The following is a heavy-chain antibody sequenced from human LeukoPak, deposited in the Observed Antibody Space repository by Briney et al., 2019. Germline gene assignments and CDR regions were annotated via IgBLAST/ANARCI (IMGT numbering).Heavy chain of an antibody. Sequence: SETLSLTCAVSGYSISSGDYWAWLRQPPGKGLEWIGSIYYSGSTDYNPSLKSRVSMSVDTSKNQFSLELRSVTAADTAVYFCARAGYTISSYRFDYWGQGALVTVSS. CDR2: IYYSGST. CDR3: ARAGYTISSYRFDY. CDR1: GYSISSGDY. J-gene: IGHJ4*02. D-gene: IGHD3-16*02. V-gene: IGHV4-38-2*01.